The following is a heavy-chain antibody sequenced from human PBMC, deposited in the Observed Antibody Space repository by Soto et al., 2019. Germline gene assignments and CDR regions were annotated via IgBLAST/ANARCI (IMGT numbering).Heavy chain of an antibody. J-gene: IGHJ5*02. D-gene: IGHD6-19*01. V-gene: IGHV3-23*01. Sequence: EVQLLESGGGLVQPGGSLRLSCAASGFTFSNYAMSWVRQAPGKGLEWVSAVSGSGGSTYYADSVKGRFTISRDNXKXXLYLQMNSLRAEDTAVYYCAKGVIAVAGTGDWFDPWGQGTLVTVSS. CDR2: VSGSGGST. CDR3: AKGVIAVAGTGDWFDP. CDR1: GFTFSNYA.